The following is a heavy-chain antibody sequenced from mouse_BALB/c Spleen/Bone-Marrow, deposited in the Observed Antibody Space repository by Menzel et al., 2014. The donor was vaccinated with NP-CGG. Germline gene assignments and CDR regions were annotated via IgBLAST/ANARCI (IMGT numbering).Heavy chain of an antibody. CDR1: GYTFTSYY. D-gene: IGHD2-1*01. CDR3: ARSGYVGNYPWFDY. J-gene: IGHJ2*01. CDR2: IFPGSGNT. Sequence: QVQLKQSGPELVKPGASVKISCKASGYTFTSYYIHWVKQRPGQGLEWIGWIFPGSGNTKYNEKFKGKATLTADKSSSTAYMQLSSLTSEDSAVYACARSGYVGNYPWFDYWGQGTTLTVSS. V-gene: IGHV1-66*01.